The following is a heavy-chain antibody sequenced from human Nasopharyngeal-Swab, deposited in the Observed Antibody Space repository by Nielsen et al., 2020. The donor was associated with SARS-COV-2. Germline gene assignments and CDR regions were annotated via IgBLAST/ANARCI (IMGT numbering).Heavy chain of an antibody. D-gene: IGHD3-10*01. J-gene: IGHJ6*02. CDR3: ARDVASGFGELFPLLRGLDI. CDR2: IPYDGNNK. V-gene: IGHV3-30-3*01. Sequence: GSSLKTSCAASGITINSFAMHWVRHAPRKRLEWGAVIPYDGNNKYYADSVKGRFTISRDNSKNTVYLQMNSLRHEDTAVYYCARDVASGFGELFPLLRGLDIWGHGTTVTVSS. CDR1: GITINSFA.